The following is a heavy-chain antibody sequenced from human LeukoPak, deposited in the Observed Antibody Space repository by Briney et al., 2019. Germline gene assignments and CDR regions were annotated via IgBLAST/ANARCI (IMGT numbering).Heavy chain of an antibody. J-gene: IGHJ4*02. V-gene: IGHV4-38-2*02. CDR2: IYHSGST. CDR3: ARMDYSGYYFDY. Sequence: SETLSLTCTVSGYSISSGYYWGWIRQPPGKGLEWIGSIYHSGSTYYNPSLKSRVTISVDTSKNQFSLKLSSVTAADTAVYYCARMDYSGYYFDYWGQGTLVTVSS. CDR1: GYSISSGYY. D-gene: IGHD5-12*01.